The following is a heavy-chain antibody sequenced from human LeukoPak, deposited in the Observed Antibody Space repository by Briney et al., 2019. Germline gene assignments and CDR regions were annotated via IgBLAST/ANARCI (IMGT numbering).Heavy chain of an antibody. CDR2: ISSSSSYI. J-gene: IGHJ4*02. V-gene: IGHV3-21*01. CDR3: ARVPSSSWTIDY. CDR1: GFTFSSYS. D-gene: IGHD6-13*01. Sequence: GGSLRLSCAASGFTFSSYSMNWVRQAPGKGLEWVSSISSSSSYIYCADSVKGRFTISRDNAKNSLYLQMNSLRAEDTAVYYCARVPSSSWTIDYWGQGTLVTVSS.